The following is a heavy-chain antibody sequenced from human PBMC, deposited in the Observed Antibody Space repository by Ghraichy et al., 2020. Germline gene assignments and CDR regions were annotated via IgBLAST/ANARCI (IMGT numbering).Heavy chain of an antibody. Sequence: GGSLRLSCAASGFTVSSNYMSWVRQAPGKGLEWVSVIYSGGSTYYADSVKGRFTISRDNSKNTLYLQMNSLRAEDTAVYYCARVLQTYDFWSGYYWGVFDYWGQGTLVTVSS. CDR1: GFTVSSNY. J-gene: IGHJ4*02. V-gene: IGHV3-53*01. D-gene: IGHD3-3*01. CDR3: ARVLQTYDFWSGYYWGVFDY. CDR2: IYSGGST.